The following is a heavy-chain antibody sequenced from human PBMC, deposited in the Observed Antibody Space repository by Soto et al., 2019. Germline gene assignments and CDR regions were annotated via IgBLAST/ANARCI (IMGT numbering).Heavy chain of an antibody. CDR3: ARETYDSSGYYFDY. D-gene: IGHD3-22*01. J-gene: IGHJ4*02. Sequence: SETLSLTCTVSGGSISSYYWSWIRQPPGKGLEWIGYIYYSGSTNYNPSLKSRVTISVDTSKNQFSLKLSSVTAADTAVYYCARETYDSSGYYFDYWGQGTLVTVSS. CDR2: IYYSGST. CDR1: GGSISSYY. V-gene: IGHV4-59*01.